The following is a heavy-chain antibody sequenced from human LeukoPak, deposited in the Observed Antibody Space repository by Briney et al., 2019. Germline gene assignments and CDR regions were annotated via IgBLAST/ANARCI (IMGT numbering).Heavy chain of an antibody. D-gene: IGHD2-15*01. CDR3: AREGYCSGGSCYVFDY. V-gene: IGHV4-30-4*01. CDR1: GGSISSSNW. J-gene: IGHJ4*02. CDR2: IYYSGST. Sequence: SETLSLTCAVSGGSISSSNWWSWVRQPPGKGLEWIGYIYYSGSTYYNPSLKSRVTISVDTSKNQFSLKLSSVTAADTAVYYCAREGYCSGGSCYVFDYWGQGTLVTVSS.